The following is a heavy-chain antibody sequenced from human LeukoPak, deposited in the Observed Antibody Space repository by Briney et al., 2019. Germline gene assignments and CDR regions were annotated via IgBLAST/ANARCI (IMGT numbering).Heavy chain of an antibody. J-gene: IGHJ4*02. CDR1: GFTFDGYA. CDR2: IDWNSGSI. V-gene: IGHV3-9*01. CDR3: GKDISPGGLDH. Sequence: PGGSLRLSCAAPGFTFDGYAMHWVRQVPGKGLEWVGGIDWNSGSIDYADSVKGRFTISRDNAKNSLYLQMNSLRVEDTALYYCGKDISPGGLDHWGQGTLVTVSA.